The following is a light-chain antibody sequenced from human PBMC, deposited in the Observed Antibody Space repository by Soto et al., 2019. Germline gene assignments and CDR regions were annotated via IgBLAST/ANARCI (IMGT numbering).Light chain of an antibody. CDR2: GAY. J-gene: IGKJ4*01. V-gene: IGKV3-15*01. CDR3: QQYYDYPPLI. Sequence: EIVMTQSPATLSVSPGERATLSCRASRTINRKLAWYQQKPAQAPRLLISGAYTRATGIPARFSGSGSGTEFTLTISSLQSEDFAVYYCQQYYDYPPLIFGGGTKVEIK. CDR1: RTINRK.